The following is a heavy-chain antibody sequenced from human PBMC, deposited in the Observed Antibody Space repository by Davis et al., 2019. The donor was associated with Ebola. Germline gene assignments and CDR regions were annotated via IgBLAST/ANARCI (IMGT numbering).Heavy chain of an antibody. D-gene: IGHD1/OR15-1a*01. CDR2: IYHSGST. Sequence: SETLSLTCAVSGGSISSSNWWRWVRQPPGKGLEWIAEIYHSGSTNYNPSLKSRVTISVDKSKNQLSLNLSSVTAADTAVYYCAGFRRTFYYYYGMDVWGKGTTVTVSS. CDR3: AGFRRTFYYYYGMDV. V-gene: IGHV4-4*02. CDR1: GGSISSSNW. J-gene: IGHJ6*04.